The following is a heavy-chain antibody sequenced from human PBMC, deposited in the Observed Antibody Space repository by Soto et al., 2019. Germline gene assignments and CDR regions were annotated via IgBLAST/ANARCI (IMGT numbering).Heavy chain of an antibody. CDR3: ARGPHRRVRGVRGHYFDY. CDR1: GGSFSGYY. V-gene: IGHV4-34*01. J-gene: IGHJ4*02. Sequence: QVQLQQWGAGLLKPSETLSLTCAVYGGSFSGYYWSWIRQPPGKGLEWIGEINHSGSTNYNPSLKSQVTISVYTSKHQFSLKLSSVTATDTAVYYCARGPHRRVRGVRGHYFDYWGQGTLVTVSS. CDR2: INHSGST. D-gene: IGHD3-10*01.